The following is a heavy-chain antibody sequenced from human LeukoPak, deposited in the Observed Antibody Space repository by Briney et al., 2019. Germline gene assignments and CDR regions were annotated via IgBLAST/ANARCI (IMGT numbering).Heavy chain of an antibody. V-gene: IGHV3-9*01. Sequence: GGPLRLSCAASGFTFDDYAMHWVRQPPGKGLEWVSGISWNSDSIGYADSVKGRFTISRDNAKNSLYLQMNSLRTEDTALYYCAKDPSGRGSLPQDYWGQGTLVTVSS. J-gene: IGHJ4*02. CDR2: ISWNSDSI. CDR1: GFTFDDYA. CDR3: AKDPSGRGSLPQDY. D-gene: IGHD3-10*01.